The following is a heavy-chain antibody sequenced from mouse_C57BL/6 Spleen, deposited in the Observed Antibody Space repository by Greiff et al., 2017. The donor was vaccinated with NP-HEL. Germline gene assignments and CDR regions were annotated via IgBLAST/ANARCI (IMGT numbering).Heavy chain of an antibody. D-gene: IGHD1-3*01. CDR3: TRTNFDY. CDR2: IDPENGDT. V-gene: IGHV14-4*01. CDR1: GFNIKDDY. Sequence: EVQGVEFGAELVRPGASVKLSCTASGFNIKDDYMHWVKQRPEQGLEWIGWIDPENGDTEYASKFQGKATITADTSSNTAYLQLSSLTSEDTAVYYCTRTNFDYWGQGTTLTVSS. J-gene: IGHJ2*01.